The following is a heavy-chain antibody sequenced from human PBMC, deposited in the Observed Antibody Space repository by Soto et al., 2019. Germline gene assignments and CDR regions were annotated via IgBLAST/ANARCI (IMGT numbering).Heavy chain of an antibody. V-gene: IGHV3-43*01. D-gene: IGHD2-15*01. J-gene: IGHJ6*02. CDR3: AKDLVWRGNIVVVVVATHYGMDV. CDR1: GFTFDDYT. CDR2: ISWDGGST. Sequence: GGSLRLSCAASGFTFDDYTMHWVRQAPGKGLEWVSLISWDGGSTYYADSVKGRFTISRDNSKNSLYLQMNSLRTEDTALYYCAKDLVWRGNIVVVVVATHYGMDVWGQGTTVTVSS.